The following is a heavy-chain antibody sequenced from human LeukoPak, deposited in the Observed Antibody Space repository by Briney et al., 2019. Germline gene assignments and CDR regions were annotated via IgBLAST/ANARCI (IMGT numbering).Heavy chain of an antibody. V-gene: IGHV3-30*02. J-gene: IGHJ6*03. Sequence: GGSLRLSCAASGFTFSSYGMHWVRQAPGKGLEWVAFIRYDGSHKYYVDSVKGRFTISRDNSKNTLYLQMNSLRAEDTAVYYCAKGHYTDVWGKGTTVTVSS. CDR2: IRYDGSHK. CDR1: GFTFSSYG. CDR3: AKGHYTDV.